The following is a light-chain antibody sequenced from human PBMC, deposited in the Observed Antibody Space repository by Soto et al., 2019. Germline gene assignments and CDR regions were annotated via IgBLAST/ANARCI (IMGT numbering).Light chain of an antibody. J-gene: IGKJ1*01. V-gene: IGKV3-20*01. CDR2: GAS. CDR1: QGVSSGH. CDR3: QQYDTAPRT. Sequence: VTTQSPGTLSLSPGERATLSCRASQGVSSGHIAWYQQKPGQAPRLLIYGASRRATGLPDRFSGSVSGTDFTLTISGLEPEDFAVYYCQQYDTAPRTFGQGTKVDIK.